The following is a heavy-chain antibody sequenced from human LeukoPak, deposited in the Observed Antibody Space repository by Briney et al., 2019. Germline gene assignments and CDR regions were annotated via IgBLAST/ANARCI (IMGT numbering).Heavy chain of an antibody. CDR1: GFTFSSYG. CDR3: ARDGRALLRDFDY. J-gene: IGHJ4*02. CDR2: IWYDGSNK. D-gene: IGHD1-26*01. V-gene: IGHV3-33*01. Sequence: GGSLRLSCVASGFTFSSYGMHWVRQAPGKGLEWVALIWYDGSNKYYVDSVKGRFTISRDNSKNTLYLQMNSLRAEDTGVYYCARDGRALLRDFDYWGQGTLVTVSS.